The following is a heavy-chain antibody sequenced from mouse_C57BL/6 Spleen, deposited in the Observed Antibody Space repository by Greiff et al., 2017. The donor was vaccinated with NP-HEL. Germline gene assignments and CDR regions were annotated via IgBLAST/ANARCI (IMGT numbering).Heavy chain of an antibody. V-gene: IGHV3-8*01. CDR3: ARYYYGSYYAMDY. D-gene: IGHD2-2*01. J-gene: IGHJ4*01. CDR2: ISYSGST. Sequence: EVMLVESGPGLAKPSQTLSLTCSVTGYSITSDYWNWIRKFPGNKLEYMGYISYSGSTYYNPSLKSRISITRDTSKNQYYLQLNSVTTEDTATYYCARYYYGSYYAMDYWGQGTSVTVSS. CDR1: GYSITSDY.